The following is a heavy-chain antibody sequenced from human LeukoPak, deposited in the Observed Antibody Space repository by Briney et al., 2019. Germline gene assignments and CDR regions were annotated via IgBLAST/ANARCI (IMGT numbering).Heavy chain of an antibody. D-gene: IGHD2-15*01. V-gene: IGHV1-18*01. CDR2: ISAYNGNT. Sequence: ASVKVSCKASGYTFTSYGISWVRQAPGQGLEWMGWISAYNGNTSYAQKLQGRVTMTTDTSTSTAYMELRSLRSDDTAVYYCARDRAHCSGGSCYSPNWFDPWGQGTLVTVSS. CDR3: ARDRAHCSGGSCYSPNWFDP. J-gene: IGHJ5*02. CDR1: GYTFTSYG.